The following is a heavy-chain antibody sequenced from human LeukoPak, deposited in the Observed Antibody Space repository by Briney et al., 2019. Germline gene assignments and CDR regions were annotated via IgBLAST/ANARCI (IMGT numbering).Heavy chain of an antibody. CDR3: ASSHDYDDHYFDY. J-gene: IGHJ4*02. CDR2: IYFSGST. Sequence: SETLSLTCTVSGGSISSSSYYWGWIRQPPGKGLEWIGSIYFSGSTYYNPSLKSRVTISVDTSKNQFSLKLSSVTAADTAVYYCASSHDYDDHYFDYWGQGTLVTVSS. D-gene: IGHD4-17*01. V-gene: IGHV4-39*07. CDR1: GGSISSSSYY.